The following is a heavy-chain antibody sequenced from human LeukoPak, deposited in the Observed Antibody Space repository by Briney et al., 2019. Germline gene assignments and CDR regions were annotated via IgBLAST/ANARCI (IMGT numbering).Heavy chain of an antibody. CDR1: GGSISSSSYY. J-gene: IGHJ4*02. CDR3: ASVPIAVAGRYFDY. Sequence: SETLSLTCTVSGGSISSSSYYWGWIRQPPGKGLEWIGSIYYSGSTYYNPSLKSRVTISVDTSKNQFSLKLSSVTAADTAVYYCASVPIAVAGRYFDYWGQGTLVTVSS. CDR2: IYYSGST. V-gene: IGHV4-39*07. D-gene: IGHD6-19*01.